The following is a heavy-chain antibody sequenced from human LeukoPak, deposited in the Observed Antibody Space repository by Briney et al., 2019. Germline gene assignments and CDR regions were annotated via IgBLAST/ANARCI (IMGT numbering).Heavy chain of an antibody. CDR3: ARGYYYDTSGPYFDS. V-gene: IGHV3-74*01. Sequence: GGSLRLSCAPSVFTFRWHWMHWVRHAPGKGLVCVARLSTDGSSIRYADSVKGRFTISRDNAKNTLYLQMISLRAEDTPVYYCARGYYYDTSGPYFDSWGQGALVTVSS. D-gene: IGHD3-22*01. CDR1: VFTFRWHW. CDR2: LSTDGSSI. J-gene: IGHJ4*02.